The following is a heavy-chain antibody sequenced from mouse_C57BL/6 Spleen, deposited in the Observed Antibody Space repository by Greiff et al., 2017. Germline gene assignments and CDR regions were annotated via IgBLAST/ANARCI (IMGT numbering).Heavy chain of an antibody. J-gene: IGHJ4*01. V-gene: IGHV2-9-1*01. CDR1: GFSLTSYA. D-gene: IGHD1-1*01. CDR3: ARFITTVVAHYYAMDY. CDR2: IWTGGGT. Sequence: VQLQESGPGLVAPSQSLSITCTVSGFSLTSYAISWVRQPPGKGLEWLGVIWTGGGTNYNSALKCRLSISKDNSKSQVFLKMNRLQTDDTARYYCARFITTVVAHYYAMDYWGQGTSVTVSS.